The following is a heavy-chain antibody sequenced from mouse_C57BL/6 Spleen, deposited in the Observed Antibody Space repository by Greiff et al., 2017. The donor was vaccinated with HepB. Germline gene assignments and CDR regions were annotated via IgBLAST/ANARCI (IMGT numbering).Heavy chain of an antibody. Sequence: EVKLVESGPGLVKPSQSLSLTCSVTGYSITSGYYWNWIRQFPGNKLEWMGYISYDGSNNYNPSLKNRISITRDTSKNQFFLKLNSVTTEDTATYYCARAFYDGYYYWYFDVWGTGTTVTVSS. V-gene: IGHV3-6*01. CDR2: ISYDGSN. D-gene: IGHD2-3*01. CDR1: GYSITSGYY. J-gene: IGHJ1*03. CDR3: ARAFYDGYYYWYFDV.